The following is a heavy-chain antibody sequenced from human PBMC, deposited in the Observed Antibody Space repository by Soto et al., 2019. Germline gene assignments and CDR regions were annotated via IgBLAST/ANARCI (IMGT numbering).Heavy chain of an antibody. CDR1: GFTFSTHA. J-gene: IGHJ6*02. V-gene: IGHV3-23*01. CDR3: AKMGFRGSTGSYHYTMDV. D-gene: IGHD1-26*01. CDR2: MSGSGSSS. Sequence: PGGSLRLSCATSGFTFSTHAMSWVRQAPGKGLERVSVMSGSGSSSYHADSVKGRFTISRDNSKNTLYLQMKSLRAEDTAVYYCAKMGFRGSTGSYHYTMDVWGQGTTVTVSS.